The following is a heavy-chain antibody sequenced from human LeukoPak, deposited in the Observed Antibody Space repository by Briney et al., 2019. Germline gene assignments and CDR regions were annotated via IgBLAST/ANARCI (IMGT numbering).Heavy chain of an antibody. CDR3: ARSILFDY. V-gene: IGHV3-48*02. CDR1: GFTFSDYS. CDR2: IRSSSSTI. Sequence: PGGSLRLSCAASGFTFSDYSMNWVRQAPGKGLEWVSYIRSSSSTIYYADSVKGRFTISRDNAKNSLYLQMNSLRDDDMAVYYCARSILFDYWGQGTLVTVSS. J-gene: IGHJ4*02.